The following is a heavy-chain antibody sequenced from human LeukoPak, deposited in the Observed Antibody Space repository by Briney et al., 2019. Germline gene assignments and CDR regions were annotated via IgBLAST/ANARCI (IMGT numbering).Heavy chain of an antibody. CDR3: ARELRSSGLDV. CDR1: GGSISSYY. D-gene: IGHD3-22*01. J-gene: IGHJ6*04. V-gene: IGHV4-59*01. Sequence: PSETLSLTCTVSGGSISSYYWSWIRQPPGKGLEWIGYIYYSGSTNYNPSLKSRVTISVDTSKNQFSLKLSSVTAADTAVYYCARELRSSGLDVWGKGTTVTVSS. CDR2: IYYSGST.